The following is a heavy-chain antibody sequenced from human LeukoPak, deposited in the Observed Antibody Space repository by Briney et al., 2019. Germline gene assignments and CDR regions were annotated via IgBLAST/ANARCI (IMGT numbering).Heavy chain of an antibody. J-gene: IGHJ6*03. Sequence: SETLSLTCTVSGCSISSSRYYWGWIRHPPGKGLEWFGSIYYSGDTYYNPSLKSRRVTISVDTSKNQFSLRLSSVTAADTAVYYFARHQWHYYYYMWVWGKVSTVTVSS. V-gene: IGHV4-39*01. D-gene: IGHD6-19*01. CDR2: IYYSGDT. CDR1: GCSISSSRYY. CDR3: ARHQWHYYYYMWV.